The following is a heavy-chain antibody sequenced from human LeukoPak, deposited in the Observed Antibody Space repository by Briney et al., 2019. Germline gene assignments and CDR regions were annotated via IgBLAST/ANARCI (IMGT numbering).Heavy chain of an antibody. CDR3: ARGFGGTLKTYYYYGMDV. D-gene: IGHD3-3*01. J-gene: IGHJ6*02. Sequence: SETLSLTCAVYGGSFSGYYWSWIRQPPGKGLEWIGEINHSGSTNYNPSLKSRVTISVDTSKNQFSPELSSVTAADTAVYYGARGFGGTLKTYYYYGMDVWGQGITVTVSS. CDR2: INHSGST. V-gene: IGHV4-34*01. CDR1: GGSFSGYY.